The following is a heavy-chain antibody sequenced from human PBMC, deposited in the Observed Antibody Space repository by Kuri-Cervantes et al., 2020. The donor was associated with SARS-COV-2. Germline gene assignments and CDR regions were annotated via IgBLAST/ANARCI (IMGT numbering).Heavy chain of an antibody. V-gene: IGHV1-46*01. CDR1: GYTFTGYY. CDR2: INPSGGST. D-gene: IGHD6-6*01. Sequence: ASVKVSCKASGYTFTGYYMHWVRQAPGQGLEWMGIINPSGGSTSYAQKFQGRVTMTRDTSTSTVYMELSSLRSEDTAVYYCARGKGATGSSSSGDAFDIWGQGTMVTVSS. J-gene: IGHJ3*02. CDR3: ARGKGATGSSSSGDAFDI.